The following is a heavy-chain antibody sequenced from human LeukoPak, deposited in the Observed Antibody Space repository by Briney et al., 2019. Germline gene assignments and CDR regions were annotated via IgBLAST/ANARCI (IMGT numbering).Heavy chain of an antibody. J-gene: IGHJ6*02. D-gene: IGHD6-13*01. CDR2: TSAYNGNT. CDR1: ANTFTNYG. CDR3: ARGAREQQPDYYYGLDV. V-gene: IGHV1-18*01. Sequence: ASGKASCKASANTFTNYGFSWDRQAPGQVLEWMGWTSAYNGNTNHTQKLQGRVTMTTDAPTSTAYMELRSLRSDDTAVYYCARGAREQQPDYYYGLDVWGQGTTVTVSS.